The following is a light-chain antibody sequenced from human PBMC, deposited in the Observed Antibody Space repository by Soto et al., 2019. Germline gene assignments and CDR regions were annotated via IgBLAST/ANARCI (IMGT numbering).Light chain of an antibody. Sequence: DIQMTQSPSSLSASVGDRVTITCQATQDISNHLNWYQQKPGKATNLLIYDASNLEMGVPSRFSGSGSGTDFTLTIRGRQPEDRATYYCQQFNNIPLTFGGGTKVEIK. V-gene: IGKV1-33*01. CDR3: QQFNNIPLT. CDR2: DAS. J-gene: IGKJ4*01. CDR1: QDISNH.